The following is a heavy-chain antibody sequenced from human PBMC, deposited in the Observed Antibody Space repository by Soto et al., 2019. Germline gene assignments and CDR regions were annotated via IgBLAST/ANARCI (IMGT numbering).Heavy chain of an antibody. D-gene: IGHD3-10*01. J-gene: IGHJ4*02. CDR2: ISGSGTIT. CDR1: GFRFSDHY. V-gene: IGHV3-11*01. Sequence: VGSLRLSCAASGFRFSDHYMTWIRQGPGKGLEWVSKISGSGTITYYADSVKGRFTVSRDNAKNSLYLQMNSLRAEDTAVYYCAGDPYYYASDFWGQGTLVTVSS. CDR3: AGDPYYYASDF.